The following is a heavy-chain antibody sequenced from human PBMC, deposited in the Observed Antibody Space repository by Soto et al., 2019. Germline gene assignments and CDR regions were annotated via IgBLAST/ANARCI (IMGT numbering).Heavy chain of an antibody. D-gene: IGHD6-25*01. J-gene: IGHJ4*02. CDR1: GFSFSSYA. Sequence: GGSMRLSCTASGFSFSSYAMYWFRQPPGKGLEWVAAITGSGGDTFHADSVKGRFTISRDNSKTTLFLQMNRLGADDTAVYYCAKGSASGSPYYFDFWGQGTLVTVSS. V-gene: IGHV3-23*01. CDR2: ITGSGGDT. CDR3: AKGSASGSPYYFDF.